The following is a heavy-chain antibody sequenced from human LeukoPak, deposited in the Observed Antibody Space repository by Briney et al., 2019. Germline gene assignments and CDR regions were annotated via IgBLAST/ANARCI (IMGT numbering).Heavy chain of an antibody. J-gene: IGHJ4*02. Sequence: PGGSLRLSCAASGFTFSSYAMSWVRQAPGKGLEWVSAISGSGGSTYYADSVKGRFTISRDNSKNTLYLQMNSLRAEDTAVYYCARDRDYGSGSYLDWGQGTVVTVSS. CDR2: ISGSGGST. D-gene: IGHD3-10*01. CDR3: ARDRDYGSGSYLD. CDR1: GFTFSSYA. V-gene: IGHV3-23*01.